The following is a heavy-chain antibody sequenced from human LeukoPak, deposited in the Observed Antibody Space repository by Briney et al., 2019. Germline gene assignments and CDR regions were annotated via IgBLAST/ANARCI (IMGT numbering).Heavy chain of an antibody. Sequence: SETLSFTCTVSGGSISSYYWSWIRQPAGKGLEWIGRIYTSGSTNYNPSLKSRVTMSVDTSKNQFSLKLSSVTAADTAVYYCATEWGIAAAGSFDYWGQGTLVTVSS. CDR3: ATEWGIAAAGSFDY. CDR1: GGSISSYY. J-gene: IGHJ4*02. CDR2: IYTSGST. V-gene: IGHV4-4*07. D-gene: IGHD6-13*01.